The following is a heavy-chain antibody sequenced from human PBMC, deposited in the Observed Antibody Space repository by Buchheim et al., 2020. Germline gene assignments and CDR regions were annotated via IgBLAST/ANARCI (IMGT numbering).Heavy chain of an antibody. D-gene: IGHD3-10*01. J-gene: IGHJ6*02. CDR3: AKCRRVGSGSYYNMHYYYGMDV. CDR1: GFTFSSYG. Sequence: QVQLVESGGGVVQPGRSLRLSCAASGFTFSSYGMHWVRQAPGKGLEWVAVISYDGSNKYYADSVKGRFTISRDNSTNTLSLQMNSLRAEDTAVYYCAKCRRVGSGSYYNMHYYYGMDVWGQGTT. V-gene: IGHV3-30*18. CDR2: ISYDGSNK.